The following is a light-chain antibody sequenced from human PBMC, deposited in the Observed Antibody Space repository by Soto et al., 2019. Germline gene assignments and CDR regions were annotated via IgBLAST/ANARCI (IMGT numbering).Light chain of an antibody. CDR3: QQYCSSPRT. V-gene: IGKV3-20*01. J-gene: IGKJ1*01. CDR1: QSVSSSH. Sequence: EIVLTQSPGTLSLSPGERATLSCRASQSVSSSHLAWYQQKPGQAPRLLISGASSRATGIPDRFTGSGSGTDFTLTISRLEPEDFAVYYCQQYCSSPRTFGQGTKVDIK. CDR2: GAS.